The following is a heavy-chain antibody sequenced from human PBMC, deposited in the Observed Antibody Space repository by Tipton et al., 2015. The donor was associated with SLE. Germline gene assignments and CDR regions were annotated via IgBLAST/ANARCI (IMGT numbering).Heavy chain of an antibody. CDR3: ARSVVATTDFDD. D-gene: IGHD5-12*01. CDR2: ISVYNGNT. V-gene: IGHV1-18*01. CDR1: GYTFISYG. J-gene: IGHJ4*02. Sequence: QLVQSGAEVKKPGASVKVSCKASGYTFISYGISWVRQVPGQGLEWIGWISVYNGNTNSAQKLQDRVTLTTDSSTSTTYMELRSLRSDDTAVYYCARSVVATTDFDDWGRGTLVTVSS.